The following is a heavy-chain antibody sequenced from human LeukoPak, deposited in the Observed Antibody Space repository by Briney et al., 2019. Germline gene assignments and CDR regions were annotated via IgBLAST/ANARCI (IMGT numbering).Heavy chain of an antibody. CDR1: GFTFSIYG. CDR2: IWFDGSNT. V-gene: IGHV3-33*08. Sequence: GGSLRLSCAASGFTFSIYGMYWVRQAPGKGLEWVAVIWFDGSNTYYADSVKGRFTISRDNSNNTLYLQMNSLRAEDTAVYYCAREVRGSDGSRHYGMDVWGQGTTVTVSS. J-gene: IGHJ6*02. D-gene: IGHD2-15*01. CDR3: AREVRGSDGSRHYGMDV.